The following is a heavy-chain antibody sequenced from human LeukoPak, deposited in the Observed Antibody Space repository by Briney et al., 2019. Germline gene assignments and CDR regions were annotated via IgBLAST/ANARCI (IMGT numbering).Heavy chain of an antibody. D-gene: IGHD6-19*01. CDR3: ARTSYSSGWYYFDY. Sequence: SETLSLTCTVSGGSISSYYWSWIRQPAGKGLEWIGRIYTSGSTNYNPSLKSRVTMSVDTSKNQFSLKLSSVTAADTAVYYCARTSYSSGWYYFDYWGQETLVAVSS. CDR2: IYTSGST. CDR1: GGSISSYY. J-gene: IGHJ4*02. V-gene: IGHV4-4*07.